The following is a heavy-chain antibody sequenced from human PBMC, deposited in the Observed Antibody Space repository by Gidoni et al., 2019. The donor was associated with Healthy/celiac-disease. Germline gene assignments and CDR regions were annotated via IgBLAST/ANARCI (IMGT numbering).Heavy chain of an antibody. Sequence: QVQLVESGGALAKPGVSLRLSCAASGFTFIDYYMSWIRQAPGKGLRWGSYLSSSSSYTNDADSVKGRCTSSRDNAKNSLYLQMNSQRAEDTAVDDCGRYYSELSPHFDCWGQGTLVTVSS. D-gene: IGHD3-16*02. CDR3: GRYYSELSPHFDC. CDR1: GFTFIDYY. CDR2: LSSSSSYT. J-gene: IGHJ4*02. V-gene: IGHV3-11*06.